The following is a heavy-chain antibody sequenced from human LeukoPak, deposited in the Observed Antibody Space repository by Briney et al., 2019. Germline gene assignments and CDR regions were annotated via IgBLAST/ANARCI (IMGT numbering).Heavy chain of an antibody. D-gene: IGHD3-22*01. V-gene: IGHV3-53*01. CDR2: IYSGGST. CDR3: WAYYYDSSGYSTRFDY. Sequence: GGSLRLSCAASGFTVSSNYMSWVRQAPGKGPEWVSVIYSGGSTYYADSVKGRFTISRDNSKNTLYLQMNSLRAEDTAVYYCWAYYYDSSGYSTRFDYWGQGTLVTVSS. CDR1: GFTVSSNY. J-gene: IGHJ4*02.